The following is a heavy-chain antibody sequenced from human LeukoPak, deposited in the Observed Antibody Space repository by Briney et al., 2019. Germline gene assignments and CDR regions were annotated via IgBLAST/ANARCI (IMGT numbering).Heavy chain of an antibody. CDR2: INPSGGST. CDR1: GYTFTSYY. CDR3: AREYGGGVVAA. Sequence: ASVKVSCKASGYTFTSYYMHWVRQAPGQGLEWMGIINPSGGSTSYAQKFQGRVTMTRDMSTSTVYMELSSLRSEDTAVYYCAREYGGGVVAAWGQGTLVTVSS. V-gene: IGHV1-46*01. D-gene: IGHD2-15*01. J-gene: IGHJ5*02.